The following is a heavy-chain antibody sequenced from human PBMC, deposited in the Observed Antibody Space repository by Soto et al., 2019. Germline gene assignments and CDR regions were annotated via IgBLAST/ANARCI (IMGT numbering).Heavy chain of an antibody. J-gene: IGHJ4*02. V-gene: IGHV4-39*01. CDR3: ARQGLRQQLATFDY. D-gene: IGHD6-13*01. CDR2: IYYSGST. Sequence: QLQLQESGPGLVKPSETLSLTCTVSGGSISSSSYYWGWIRQPPGKGLEWIGSIYYSGSTYYNPSLKSRVTISVHTSKNQSSLKLSSVTAADTAVYYCARQGLRQQLATFDYWGQGTLVTVSS. CDR1: GGSISSSSYY.